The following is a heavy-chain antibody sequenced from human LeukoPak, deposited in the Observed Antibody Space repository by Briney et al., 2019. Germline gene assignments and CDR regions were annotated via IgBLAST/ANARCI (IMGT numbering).Heavy chain of an antibody. J-gene: IGHJ4*02. V-gene: IGHV3-48*03. CDR3: ARESPHCSGVSCFFDY. Sequence: VQPGGSLRLSFLAPGFTFSNYSIHWVPPAPREGLEGVLYITSSGRTTHYADSVKGRFSISRDNAKNSLYLQMNSLRAEDTAVYYCARESPHCSGVSCFFDYWGQGSLVTVSS. D-gene: IGHD2-15*01. CDR1: GFTFSNYS. CDR2: ITSSGRTT.